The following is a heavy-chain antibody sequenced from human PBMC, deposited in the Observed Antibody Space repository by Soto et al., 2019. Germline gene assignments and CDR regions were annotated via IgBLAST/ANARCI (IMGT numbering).Heavy chain of an antibody. D-gene: IGHD2-15*01. V-gene: IGHV1-69*13. J-gene: IGHJ4*02. Sequence: SVKVSCKASGGTFSSYAISWVRQAPGQGLEWMGGIIPVFGTANYAQKFQGRVTITADESTSTAYMELSSLRSEDTAVYYCARCDSCYGIGYYFDYWGQGTLVTVSS. CDR3: ARCDSCYGIGYYFDY. CDR1: GGTFSSYA. CDR2: IIPVFGTA.